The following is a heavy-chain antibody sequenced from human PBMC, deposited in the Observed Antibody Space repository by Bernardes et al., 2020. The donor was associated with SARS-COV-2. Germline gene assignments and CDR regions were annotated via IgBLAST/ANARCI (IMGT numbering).Heavy chain of an antibody. J-gene: IGHJ6*02. CDR3: ARTIGETRLLWFGELLFSPMDV. V-gene: IGHV3-30-3*01. Sequence: GGSLRLSCAASGFTFSSYAMHWVRQAPGKGLEWVAVISYDGSNKYYADSVKGRFTISRDNSKNTLYLQMNSLRAEDTAVYYCARTIGETRLLWFGELLFSPMDVWGQGTTVTVSS. CDR2: ISYDGSNK. CDR1: GFTFSSYA. D-gene: IGHD3-10*01.